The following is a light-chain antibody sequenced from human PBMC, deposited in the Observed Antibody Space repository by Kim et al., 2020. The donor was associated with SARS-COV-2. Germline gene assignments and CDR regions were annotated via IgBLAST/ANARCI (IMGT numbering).Light chain of an antibody. CDR2: RDR. CDR3: HVWDSNTAV. J-gene: IGLJ3*02. Sequence: SVALGQTARITGGGSSIGAKSVHWYQQKPGQAPVLVIYRDRSRPSGIPERFSGSNSGNTATLTISRAQAGDEADYYCHVWDSNTAVFGGGTRLSVL. CDR1: SIGAKS. V-gene: IGLV3-9*01.